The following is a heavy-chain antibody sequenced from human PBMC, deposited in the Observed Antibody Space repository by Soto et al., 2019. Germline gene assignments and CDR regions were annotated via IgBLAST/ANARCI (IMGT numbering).Heavy chain of an antibody. D-gene: IGHD2-2*01. CDR1: GGTFGSYA. V-gene: IGHV1-69*01. CDR3: ARSQGSSTSLEIYFYYYYGMDV. Sequence: QVQLVQSGAEVKKPGSSVKVSCKASGGTFGSYAISWVRQAPGPGLEWMGGIIPIPGTANYAQKFQGRVTIAADESTSTAYMELSSLRSEDTAVYYCARSQGSSTSLEIYFYYYYGMDVWGQGTTVTVFS. CDR2: IIPIPGTA. J-gene: IGHJ6*02.